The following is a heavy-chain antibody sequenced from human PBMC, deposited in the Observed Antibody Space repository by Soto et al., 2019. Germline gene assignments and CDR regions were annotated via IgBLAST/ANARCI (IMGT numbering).Heavy chain of an antibody. J-gene: IGHJ3*01. CDR3: ATSTLFGVVDTFNF. CDR2: IDPTDSEA. CDR1: GYRFTSRW. V-gene: IGHV5-10-1*01. D-gene: IGHD3-3*01. Sequence: GESLKISRDASGYRFTSRWIMWVRQLPGKGLEWVGKIDPTDSEARYSPSFQGHVRFSVDTSNNTAFLQWNGLKASDTAISYCATSTLFGVVDTFNFCGQGTMVTV.